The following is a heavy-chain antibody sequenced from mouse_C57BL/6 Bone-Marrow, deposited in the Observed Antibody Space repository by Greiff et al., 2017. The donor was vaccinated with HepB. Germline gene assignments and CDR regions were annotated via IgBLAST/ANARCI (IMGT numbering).Heavy chain of an antibody. Sequence: VQLKQSGPELVKPGASVKISCKASGYSFTGYYMNWVKQSPEKSLEWIGEINPSTGGTTYNQKFKAKATLTVDKSSSTAYMQLKSLTSEDSAVYYCARRFIYYFDYWGQGTTLTVSS. CDR2: INPSTGGT. D-gene: IGHD1-1*01. V-gene: IGHV1-42*01. J-gene: IGHJ2*01. CDR1: GYSFTGYY. CDR3: ARRFIYYFDY.